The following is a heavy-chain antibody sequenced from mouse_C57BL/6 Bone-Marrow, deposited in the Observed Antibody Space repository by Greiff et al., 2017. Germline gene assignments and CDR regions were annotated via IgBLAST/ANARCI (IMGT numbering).Heavy chain of an antibody. Sequence: EVMLVESGEGLVKPGGSLKLSCAASGFTFSSYAMSWVRQTPEKRLERVAYISSGGDYIYYADTVKGRFTISRDNARNTLYLQMSSLKSEDTAMYYCTYYSSPGNWYFDVWGTGTTVTVSS. CDR3: TYYSSPGNWYFDV. D-gene: IGHD2-5*01. J-gene: IGHJ1*03. V-gene: IGHV5-9-1*02. CDR2: ISSGGDYI. CDR1: GFTFSSYA.